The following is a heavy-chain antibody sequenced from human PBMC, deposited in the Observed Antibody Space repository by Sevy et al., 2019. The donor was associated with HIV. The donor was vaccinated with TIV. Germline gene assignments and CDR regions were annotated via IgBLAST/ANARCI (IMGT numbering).Heavy chain of an antibody. CDR1: GFNFSASG. CDR2: IRNDGSTN. V-gene: IGHV3-30*02. Sequence: GGFLRLSCAASGFNFSASGMHWVRQTPGKGLEWVTFIRNDGSTNYYADSVKGRFTISRDNSKNTLYLQLNTVRSEDTAVYYCSRDFRTFKSGVIITNWFFDLWGRGTLVTVSS. J-gene: IGHJ2*01. CDR3: SRDFRTFKSGVIITNWFFDL. D-gene: IGHD2-21*01.